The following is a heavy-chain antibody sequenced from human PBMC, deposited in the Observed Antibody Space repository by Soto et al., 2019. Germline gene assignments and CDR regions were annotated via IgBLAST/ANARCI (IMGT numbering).Heavy chain of an antibody. Sequence: QEQLVQSGAEVKKPGASVKISCTASGYTFNTYDINWVRQATGQGLEWMGWMNPESGSTGFAQSFQGRITLTRNTSLNTVYMEVSSLTNEDTAVYFCARSGGSGYYSDHYYGMDVWGPGTTVTVSS. CDR3: ARSGGSGYYSDHYYGMDV. CDR1: GYTFNTYD. J-gene: IGHJ6*02. CDR2: MNPESGST. V-gene: IGHV1-8*01. D-gene: IGHD3-22*01.